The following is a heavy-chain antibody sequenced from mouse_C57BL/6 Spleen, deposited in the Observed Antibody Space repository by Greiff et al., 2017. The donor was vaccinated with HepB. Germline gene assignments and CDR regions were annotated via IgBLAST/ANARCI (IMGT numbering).Heavy chain of an antibody. CDR2: INYDGSST. CDR3: ARDSGYFDV. J-gene: IGHJ1*03. V-gene: IGHV5-16*01. Sequence: EVQRVESEGGLVQPGSSMKLSCTASGFTFSDYYMAWVRQVPEKGLEWVANINYDGSSTYYLDSLKSRFIISRDNAKNILYLQMSSLKSEDTATYYCARDSGYFDVWGTGTTVTVSS. CDR1: GFTFSDYY.